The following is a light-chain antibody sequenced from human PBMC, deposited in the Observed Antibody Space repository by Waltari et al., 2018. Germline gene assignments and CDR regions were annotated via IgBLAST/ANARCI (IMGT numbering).Light chain of an antibody. Sequence: DIQMTQSPSSVSASVGDRVTITCRASQGISSRLAWYQLIPGKAPKFLLYEASTLQSGVSSRFSGSASGTDFTLTISSLQPEDSATYFCQQGSSFPWTFGQGTKVEIK. J-gene: IGKJ1*01. V-gene: IGKV1-12*01. CDR2: EAS. CDR3: QQGSSFPWT. CDR1: QGISSR.